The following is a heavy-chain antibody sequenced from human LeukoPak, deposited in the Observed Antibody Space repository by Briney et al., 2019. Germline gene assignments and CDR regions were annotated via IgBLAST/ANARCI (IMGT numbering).Heavy chain of an antibody. CDR3: ARLVATTHDAFDI. D-gene: IGHD5-12*01. J-gene: IGHJ3*02. CDR2: ISSSSSYI. CDR1: GFTFSSYS. Sequence: GRSLRLSCAASGFTFSSYSMNWVRQAPGKGLEWVSSISSSSSYIYYADSVKGRFTISRDNAKNSLYLQMNSLRAEDTAVYYCARLVATTHDAFDIWGQGTMVTVSS. V-gene: IGHV3-21*01.